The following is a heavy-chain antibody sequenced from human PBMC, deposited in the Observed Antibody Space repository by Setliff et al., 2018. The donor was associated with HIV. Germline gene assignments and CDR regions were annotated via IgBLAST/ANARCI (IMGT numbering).Heavy chain of an antibody. Sequence: PGGSLRLSCEASGSTFDDYGMSWVRQAPGKGLEWVSGISWNGHRTDYADSVKGRFTISRDNAKNSLYLEMNSLKAEDTALYWCARAVDYNYYYYMDVWGTGTTVTVSS. CDR2: ISWNGHRT. J-gene: IGHJ6*03. CDR1: GSTFDDYG. CDR3: ARAVDYNYYYYMDV. V-gene: IGHV3-20*04. D-gene: IGHD2-21*01.